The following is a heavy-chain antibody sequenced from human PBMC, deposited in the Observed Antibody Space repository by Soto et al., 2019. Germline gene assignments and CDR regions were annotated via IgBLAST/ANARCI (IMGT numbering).Heavy chain of an antibody. D-gene: IGHD3-22*01. CDR3: AATSLEYYYDSSGPHTPHWLGAFDI. V-gene: IGHV1-58*01. Sequence: SVKVSCKASGFTFTNSAVQWVRQARGQRLEWIGWIVVGSGNTNYAQKFQERVTITRDMSTSTAYMELSSLRSEDTAVYYCAATSLEYYYDSSGPHTPHWLGAFDIWGQGTMVTVSS. J-gene: IGHJ3*02. CDR2: IVVGSGNT. CDR1: GFTFTNSA.